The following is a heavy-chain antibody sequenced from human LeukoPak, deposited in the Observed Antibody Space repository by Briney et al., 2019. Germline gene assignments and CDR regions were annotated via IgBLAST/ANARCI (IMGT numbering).Heavy chain of an antibody. Sequence: GESLKISCRASGYSFTSYWIGCVRQMPGKGLEWMGIIYPGDSDTRYSPSFQGQVTISADKSISTAYLQWSSLKASDTAMFYCARLLYSNNFYGMDVWGHGTTVTVSS. J-gene: IGHJ6*02. V-gene: IGHV5-51*01. D-gene: IGHD4-11*01. CDR3: ARLLYSNNFYGMDV. CDR2: IYPGDSDT. CDR1: GYSFTSYW.